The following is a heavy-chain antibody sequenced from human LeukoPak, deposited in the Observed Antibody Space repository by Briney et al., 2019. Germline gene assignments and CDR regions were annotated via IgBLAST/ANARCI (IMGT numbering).Heavy chain of an antibody. CDR3: ARSMYGEGRRIIDFDY. CDR2: TRKKVNSHTT. CDR1: GFTFSYHY. Sequence: GGSLRLSCAASGFTFSYHYIDWVRQAPGKGLECVARTRKKVNSHTTAYAASVTGRFTVSRDDSSNSVYLQMNSLKIEDTAVYYCARSMYGEGRRIIDFDYWGQGSLLTVSS. D-gene: IGHD4/OR15-4a*01. J-gene: IGHJ4*02. V-gene: IGHV3-72*01.